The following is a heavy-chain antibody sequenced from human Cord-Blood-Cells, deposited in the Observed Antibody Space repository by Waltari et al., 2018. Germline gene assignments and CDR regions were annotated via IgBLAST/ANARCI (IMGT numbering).Heavy chain of an antibody. V-gene: IGHV3-7*01. CDR1: GFTFSSYW. CDR2: IKQDGREK. Sequence: EVQLVESGGGLVQPGGSLRLSCAASGFTFSSYWMSWVGQAPGKGLEWVANIKQDGREKYYVDSVKGRFTISRDNAKNSLYLQMNSLRAEDTAVYYCARDAFGSWYEGYFDYWGQGTLVTVSS. CDR3: ARDAFGSWYEGYFDY. J-gene: IGHJ4*02. D-gene: IGHD6-13*01.